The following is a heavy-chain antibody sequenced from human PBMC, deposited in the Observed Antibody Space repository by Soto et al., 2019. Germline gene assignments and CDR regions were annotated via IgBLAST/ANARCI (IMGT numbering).Heavy chain of an antibody. CDR1: GFSFRTCS. V-gene: IGHV3-23*01. Sequence: GGALRHSCAAAGFSFRTCSMAWVSKAAGKGQQWVSGVSGGGANTFYIDSVRGRFTSSVDISRNTVFLQMDSLRVDYTAVYYCARWSGYADAWGRGTLVTVSS. J-gene: IGHJ4*02. CDR3: ARWSGYADA. CDR2: VSGGGANT. D-gene: IGHD4-17*01.